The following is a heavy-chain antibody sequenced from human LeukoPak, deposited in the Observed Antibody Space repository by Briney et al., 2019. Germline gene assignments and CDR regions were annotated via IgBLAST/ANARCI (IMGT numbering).Heavy chain of an antibody. Sequence: SGGSLTLSCAASGFPFSSYAMHWVRQAPGKGLEYISAISTNNGDSTWYADSVKSRFTISRDNSKNTVYLQMGGLRAEDTAVYDCARDAWGSGGYYDVWGRGTLVTVSS. CDR2: ISTNNGDST. D-gene: IGHD3-10*01. V-gene: IGHV3-64*02. J-gene: IGHJ2*01. CDR3: ARDAWGSGGYYDV. CDR1: GFPFSSYA.